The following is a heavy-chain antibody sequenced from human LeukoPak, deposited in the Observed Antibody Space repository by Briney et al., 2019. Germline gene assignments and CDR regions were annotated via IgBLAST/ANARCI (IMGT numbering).Heavy chain of an antibody. V-gene: IGHV3-21*01. CDR1: GFTFSSYS. D-gene: IGHD6-13*01. CDR2: ISSSSSYI. CDR3: AREVQQLDYYYYGMDV. J-gene: IGHJ6*02. Sequence: GGSLRHSCAASGFTFSSYSMNWVRQAPGKGLEWVSSISSSSSYIYYADSVKGRFTISRDNAKNSLYLQMNSLRAEDTAVYYCAREVQQLDYYYYGMDVWGQGTTVTVSS.